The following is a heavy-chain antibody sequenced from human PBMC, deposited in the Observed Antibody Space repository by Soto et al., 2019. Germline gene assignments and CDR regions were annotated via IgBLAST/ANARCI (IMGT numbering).Heavy chain of an antibody. J-gene: IGHJ4*02. CDR2: ISYSGNT. V-gene: IGHV4-30-4*01. CDR1: GGSISRDDYY. D-gene: IGHD3-22*01. Sequence: SETLSLTCTVSGGSISRDDYYWSWIRQPPGKGLEWIGYISYSGNTYYNLSLQSRVAISLDTSKNQFSLKLISVTAADTAVYYCARGRAYYDSSGYPDYWGQGTLVTVSA. CDR3: ARGRAYYDSSGYPDY.